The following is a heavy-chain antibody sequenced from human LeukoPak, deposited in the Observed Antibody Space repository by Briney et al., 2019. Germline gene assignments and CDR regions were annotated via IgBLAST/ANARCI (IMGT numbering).Heavy chain of an antibody. V-gene: IGHV4/OR15-8*02. J-gene: IGHJ5*02. D-gene: IGHD3-10*01. CDR3: ARGTPHYYGSGSYYIRRFDP. Sequence: SETLSLTCGVSGGSISGTNWWSWVRQPPGQGLEWIGEISLAGQTNYNPSLNGRVTMSLDKSSNQLSLRLTSVTAADTAVYYCARGTPHYYGSGSYYIRRFDPWGQGTLVTVSS. CDR2: ISLAGQT. CDR1: GGSISGTNW.